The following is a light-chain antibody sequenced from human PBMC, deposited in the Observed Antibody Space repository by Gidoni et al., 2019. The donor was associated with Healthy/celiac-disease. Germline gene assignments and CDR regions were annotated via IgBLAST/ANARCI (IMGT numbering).Light chain of an antibody. V-gene: IGLV3-19*01. J-gene: IGLJ3*02. CDR1: SLRSYY. Sequence: SSELTQDPAVSVALGQTVRITCPGDSLRSYYASWYQQKPGQAPVLVIYGKNNRPSGIPDRFSGSSSGNTASLTITGAQAEDEADYYCNSRDSSGNHLSWVFGGGTKLTVL. CDR3: NSRDSSGNHLSWV. CDR2: GKN.